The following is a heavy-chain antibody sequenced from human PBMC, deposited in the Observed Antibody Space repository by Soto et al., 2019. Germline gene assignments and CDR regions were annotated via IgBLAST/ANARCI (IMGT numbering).Heavy chain of an antibody. CDR2: IYYSGST. J-gene: IGHJ3*02. D-gene: IGHD7-27*01. CDR1: GGSISSGGYY. CDR3: AREMGIPLWAFDI. V-gene: IGHV4-31*03. Sequence: SETLSLTCTVSGGSISSGGYYWSWIRQHPGKGLEWIGYIYYSGSTYYNPSLKSRVTISVDTSKNQFSLKLSSVTAADTAVCYCAREMGIPLWAFDIWGQGTMVTVSS.